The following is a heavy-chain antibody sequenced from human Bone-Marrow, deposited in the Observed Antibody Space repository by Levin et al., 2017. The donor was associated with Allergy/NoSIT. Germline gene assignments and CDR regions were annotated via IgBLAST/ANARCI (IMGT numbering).Heavy chain of an antibody. CDR1: GGSFSGYY. Sequence: PSETLSLTCAVYGGSFSGYYWSWIRQPPGKGLEWIGEINHSGSTNYNPSLKSRVTISVDTSKNQFSLKLSSVTAADTAVYYCAGGHGIAARPGTRRGRLDYWGQGTLVTVSS. V-gene: IGHV4-34*01. J-gene: IGHJ4*02. CDR3: AGGHGIAARPGTRRGRLDY. D-gene: IGHD6-6*01. CDR2: INHSGST.